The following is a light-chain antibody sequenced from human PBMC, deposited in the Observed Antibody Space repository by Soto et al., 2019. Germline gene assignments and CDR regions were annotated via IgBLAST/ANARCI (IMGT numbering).Light chain of an antibody. CDR2: DVS. Sequence: QSVLTQPRSVSGSPGQSVTISCTGASSDVGGYNYVSWYQQHPGKAPKLMIYDVSKRPSEVPDRFSGSKSGNTASLTISGLQTEDEDDYYCCSYAGSYTYVFGTGTKVTVL. V-gene: IGLV2-11*01. CDR3: CSYAGSYTYV. J-gene: IGLJ1*01. CDR1: SSDVGGYNY.